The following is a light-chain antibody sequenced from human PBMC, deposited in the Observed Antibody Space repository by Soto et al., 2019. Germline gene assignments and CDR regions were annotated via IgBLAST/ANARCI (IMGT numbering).Light chain of an antibody. Sequence: DIQLTQSPSFLSASVGDRVTITCRATQGIIYYLAWYQQKPGKAPKVLIYDASTFHSGVPSRFSGSGSGTEFTLTISSLQPEDFATYYCQQLNSYPLTFGGGTKVEIK. J-gene: IGKJ4*01. V-gene: IGKV1-9*01. CDR1: QGIIYY. CDR2: DAS. CDR3: QQLNSYPLT.